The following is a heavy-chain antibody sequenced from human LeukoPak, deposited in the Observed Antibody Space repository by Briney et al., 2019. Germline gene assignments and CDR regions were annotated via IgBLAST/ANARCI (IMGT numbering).Heavy chain of an antibody. J-gene: IGHJ4*02. Sequence: GGSLTLSCAASGFDFSSYSMNWVRQAPGKGLEWVAVISYDGSNKYYADSVKGRFTISRDNAKNTLYLQMNSLRAEDTAVYYWARDFGHDWGQGTLVTVSS. CDR2: ISYDGSNK. CDR3: ARDFGHD. D-gene: IGHD3-10*01. CDR1: GFDFSSYS. V-gene: IGHV3-30-3*01.